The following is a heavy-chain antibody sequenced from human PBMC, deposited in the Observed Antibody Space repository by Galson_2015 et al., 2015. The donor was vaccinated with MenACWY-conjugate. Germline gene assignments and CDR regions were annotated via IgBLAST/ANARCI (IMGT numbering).Heavy chain of an antibody. CDR2: ITSDGSIS. Sequence: SLRLSCAASGFTFNNYWMHWVRHPPGKGLEWVSYITSDGSISNYADSVKGRFTISTDNAKNMVYLQMDGLGDEDTAVYFCARDNNWSFDSWGQGTLVTVSS. CDR1: GFTFNNYW. J-gene: IGHJ4*02. V-gene: IGHV3-74*01. D-gene: IGHD1-1*01. CDR3: ARDNNWSFDS.